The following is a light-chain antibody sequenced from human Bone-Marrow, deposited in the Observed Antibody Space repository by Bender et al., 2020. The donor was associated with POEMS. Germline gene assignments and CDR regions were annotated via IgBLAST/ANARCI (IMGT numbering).Light chain of an antibody. Sequence: QSALTQPASVSGSPGQSITISCSGTRSDVGGYDFVSWYQLHPGKPPKLMIYEVSKRPSGVSDRFSGSKSGNTASLTISGLQAEDEADYSCCSYAGTTTFVVFGGGTKLTVL. V-gene: IGLV2-23*02. CDR1: RSDVGGYDF. J-gene: IGLJ2*01. CDR2: EVS. CDR3: CSYAGTTTFVV.